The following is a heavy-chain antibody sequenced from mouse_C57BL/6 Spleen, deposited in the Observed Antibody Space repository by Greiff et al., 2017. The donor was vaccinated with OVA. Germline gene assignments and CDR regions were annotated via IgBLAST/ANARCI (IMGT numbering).Heavy chain of an antibody. CDR3: AIHEGYYYGSSYSYWYFDV. V-gene: IGHV1-62-2*01. Sequence: VQLQQSGAELVKPGASVKLSCKASGYTFTEYTIHWVKQRSGQGLEWIGWFYPGSGSIKYNEKFKDKATLTADKSSSTVYMELSRLTSEDSAVYFCAIHEGYYYGSSYSYWYFDVWGTGTTVTVSS. CDR1: GYTFTEYT. J-gene: IGHJ1*03. D-gene: IGHD1-1*01. CDR2: FYPGSGSI.